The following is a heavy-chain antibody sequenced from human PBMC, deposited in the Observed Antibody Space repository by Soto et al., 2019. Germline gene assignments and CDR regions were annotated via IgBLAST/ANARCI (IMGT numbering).Heavy chain of an antibody. CDR1: GGSISSYY. D-gene: IGHD3-10*01. J-gene: IGHJ6*02. V-gene: IGHV4-59*01. Sequence: SETLSLTCTVSGGSISSYYWSWIRQPPGKGLEWIGYIYYSGSTNSNPSLKSRVTISVDTSKNQFSLKLSSVTAADTAVYYCARVRWFPHHYYYYGMDVWGQGTTVTVS. CDR3: ARVRWFPHHYYYYGMDV. CDR2: IYYSGST.